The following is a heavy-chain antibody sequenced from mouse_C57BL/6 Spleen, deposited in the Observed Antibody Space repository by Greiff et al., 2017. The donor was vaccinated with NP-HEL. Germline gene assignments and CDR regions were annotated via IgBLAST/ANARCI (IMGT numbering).Heavy chain of an antibody. Sequence: VQLQQSGPELVKPGASVKISCKASGYAFSSSWMNWVKQRPGKGLGWIGRIYPGDGDTNYNGKFKGKATLTADKSSSTAYMQLSSLTSEDSAVYFCARDSRSYEFAYWGQGTLVTVSA. CDR1: GYAFSSSW. CDR2: IYPGDGDT. V-gene: IGHV1-82*01. CDR3: ARDSRSYEFAY. J-gene: IGHJ3*01. D-gene: IGHD1-1*01.